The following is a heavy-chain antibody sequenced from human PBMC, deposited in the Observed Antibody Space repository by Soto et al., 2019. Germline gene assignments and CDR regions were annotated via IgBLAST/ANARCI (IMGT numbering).Heavy chain of an antibody. J-gene: IGHJ4*02. CDR3: ARTYCSCGTCYSLDY. D-gene: IGHD2-15*01. Sequence: VQLQASGPGLVKPSQTMSLTCTVSGGSISSGAYYWSWIRQHPGKGLEWIGYIHDSGSTYYNPSLKRRVTVLLDTSKNHCPLKWNAVTAADTAVYYCARTYCSCGTCYSLDYWGQGRLVPVSS. CDR2: IHDSGST. V-gene: IGHV4-31*03. CDR1: GGSISSGAYY.